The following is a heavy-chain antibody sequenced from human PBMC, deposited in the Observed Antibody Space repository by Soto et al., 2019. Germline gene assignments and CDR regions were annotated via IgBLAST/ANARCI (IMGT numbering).Heavy chain of an antibody. Sequence: GGSLRLSCATSGFTFRGYAMHWVRQPPGKGLEWVAVIAYDGSNKYYVDSVKGRFTISRDNSKNMLYLQMDSLRAEDTAVYYCENDPHEYSYGRFHSWGQGTVVTV. D-gene: IGHD5-18*01. CDR1: GFTFRGYA. V-gene: IGHV3-30*18. CDR3: ENDPHEYSYGRFHS. J-gene: IGHJ4*02. CDR2: IAYDGSNK.